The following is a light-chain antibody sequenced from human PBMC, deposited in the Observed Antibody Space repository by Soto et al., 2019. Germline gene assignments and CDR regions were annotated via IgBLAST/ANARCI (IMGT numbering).Light chain of an antibody. J-gene: IGLJ2*01. CDR1: SSDVGAYNY. Sequence: QSALTQPPSASGSPGQSVTISCTGTSSDVGAYNYVSWYQQHPGKAPKLMIYEVTKRPSGVPDRFPGSKSGNTASLTVSGLQTEDEADYYCTSYAGSNNVVFGGGTKLTVL. CDR2: EVT. CDR3: TSYAGSNNVV. V-gene: IGLV2-8*01.